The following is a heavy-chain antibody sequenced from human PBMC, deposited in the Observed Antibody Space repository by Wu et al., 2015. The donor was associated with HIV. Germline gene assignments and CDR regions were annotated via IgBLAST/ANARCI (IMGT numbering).Heavy chain of an antibody. J-gene: IGHJ3*02. CDR1: GGTFSSYA. CDR2: IIPIFGTA. CDR3: ASPKIAARVWGNAFDI. Sequence: QVQLVQSGAEVKKPGSSVKVSCKASGGTFSSYAISWVRQAPGQGLEWMGGIIPIFGTANYAQKFQGRVTITADESTSTAYMELSSLRSEDTAVYYCASPKIAARVWGNAFDIWGQGTMVTVSS. V-gene: IGHV1-69*12. D-gene: IGHD6-6*01.